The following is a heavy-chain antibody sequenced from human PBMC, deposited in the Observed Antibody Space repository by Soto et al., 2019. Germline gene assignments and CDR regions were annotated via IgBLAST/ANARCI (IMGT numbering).Heavy chain of an antibody. V-gene: IGHV3-30*18. CDR3: AKDRTGSWYYFDY. D-gene: IGHD1-26*01. CDR1: GFTFSSYG. J-gene: IGHJ4*02. CDR2: ISYDGSNK. Sequence: QVQLVESGGGVVQPGRSLRLSCAASGFTFSSYGMHWVRQAPGKGLEWVAVISYDGSNKYYADSVKGRFTISRDNSKNTMYLQMNSLGAEDTAVYYWAKDRTGSWYYFDYWGQGTLVTVSS.